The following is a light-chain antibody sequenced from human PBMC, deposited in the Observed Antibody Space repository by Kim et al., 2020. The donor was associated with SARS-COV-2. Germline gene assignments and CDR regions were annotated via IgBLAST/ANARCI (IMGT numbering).Light chain of an antibody. Sequence: PASISCRSSQSLLYSNGYNYLDWYLQKPGQSPQLLIYLGSNRASGVPDRFSGSGSGTDFTLKISRVEAEDVGVYYCMQALQTPVTFGQGTRLEIK. J-gene: IGKJ5*01. CDR2: LGS. CDR1: QSLLYSNGYNY. V-gene: IGKV2-28*01. CDR3: MQALQTPVT.